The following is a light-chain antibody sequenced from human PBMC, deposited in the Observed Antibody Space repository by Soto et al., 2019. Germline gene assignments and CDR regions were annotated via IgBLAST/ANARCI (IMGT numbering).Light chain of an antibody. V-gene: IGKV1-27*01. J-gene: IGKJ4*01. CDR3: QKYNSAPHT. CDR2: AAS. CDR1: QDISNY. Sequence: DIQMTQSPSSLSASVGDRVTITCRTSQDISNYLAWYQQKPGKVPKLLIYAASTLQSGVPSRFSGGGSGTDFSLNISSLQPEDVATYYCQKYNSAPHTFGGGTKVEIQ.